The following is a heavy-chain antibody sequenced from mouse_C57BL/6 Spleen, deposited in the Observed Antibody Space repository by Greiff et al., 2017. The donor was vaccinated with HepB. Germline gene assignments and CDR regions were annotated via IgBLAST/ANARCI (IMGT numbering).Heavy chain of an antibody. J-gene: IGHJ2*01. V-gene: IGHV5-17*01. D-gene: IGHD1-1*01. Sequence: EVKLVESGGGLVKPGGSLKLSCAASGFTFSDYGMHWVRQAPEKGLEWVAYISSGSSTIYYADTVKGRFTISRDNAKNTLFLQMTSLRSEDTAMYYCARPYYDSSYGYFDYWGQGTPPTVSS. CDR3: ARPYYDSSYGYFDY. CDR2: ISSGSSTI. CDR1: GFTFSDYG.